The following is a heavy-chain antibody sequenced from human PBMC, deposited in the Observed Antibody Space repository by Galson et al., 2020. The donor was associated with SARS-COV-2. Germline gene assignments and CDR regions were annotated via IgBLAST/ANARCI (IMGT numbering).Heavy chain of an antibody. Sequence: GGSLRLSCSASGFIFSDYAMHWVRQAPRKGLEYVSAFSSNGGTSFYRDSLNGRFTMSRDNSKNTFYLQMKSLTVEDTALYYCLAYSSTRDTYWGQGTLVTVSS. J-gene: IGHJ4*02. V-gene: IGHV3-64D*09. D-gene: IGHD6-19*01. CDR3: LAYSSTRDTY. CDR2: FSSNGGTS. CDR1: GFIFSDYA.